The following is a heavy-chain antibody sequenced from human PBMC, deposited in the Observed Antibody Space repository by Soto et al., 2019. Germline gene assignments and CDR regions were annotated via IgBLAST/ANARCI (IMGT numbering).Heavy chain of an antibody. D-gene: IGHD3-9*01. CDR1: GFTFSSYG. V-gene: IGHV3-33*01. Sequence: QVQLVESGGGVVQPGRSLRLSCAASGFTFSSYGMHWVRQAPGKGLEWVAVIWYDGSNKYYADSVKGRFTISRDNSKNTLYLQMNSLRAEDTAVYYCARGGEYYDILTGHWGYFDYWGQGTLVTVSS. CDR3: ARGGEYYDILTGHWGYFDY. CDR2: IWYDGSNK. J-gene: IGHJ4*02.